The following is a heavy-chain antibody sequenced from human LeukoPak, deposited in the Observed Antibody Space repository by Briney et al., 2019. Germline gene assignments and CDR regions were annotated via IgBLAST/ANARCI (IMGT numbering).Heavy chain of an antibody. CDR3: ARDRAPYGDYDGIYYYYGMDV. CDR2: XXXXXXXX. D-gene: IGHD4-17*01. CDR1: GYTFTSYD. V-gene: IGHV1-8*01. J-gene: IGHJ6*02. Sequence: ASVKASCKASGYTFTSYDINWVRQATGQGLXXXXXXXXXXXXXGYAQKFQGRVTMTRNTSISTAYMELSSLRSEDTAVYYCARDRAPYGDYDGIYYYYGMDVWGQGTTVTVSS.